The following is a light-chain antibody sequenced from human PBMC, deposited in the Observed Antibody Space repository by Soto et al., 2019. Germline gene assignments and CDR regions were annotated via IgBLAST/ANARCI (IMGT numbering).Light chain of an antibody. J-gene: IGKJ3*01. V-gene: IGKV3-11*01. CDR2: DAT. CDR1: QSVGSY. Sequence: VLTQSPANLSLSPGESAALSCRASQSVGSYLAWLQQVPGQAPRLLIYDATNRANGIPAKFRGSGSGTDFTLTISSLEPEDFALYFCLQRASWPHTFGPGTKEEIK. CDR3: LQRASWPHT.